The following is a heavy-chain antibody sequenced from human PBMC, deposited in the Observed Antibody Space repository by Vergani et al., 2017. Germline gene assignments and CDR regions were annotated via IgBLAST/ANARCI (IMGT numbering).Heavy chain of an antibody. CDR3: ARECRVRGVIKGYYYGMDV. V-gene: IGHV4-59*01. D-gene: IGHD3-10*01. CDR1: GCSISSYY. J-gene: IGHJ6*02. Sequence: QVQLQESGPGLVKPSETLSLTCTVSGCSISSYYWSWIRQPPGKGLEWIGYIYYSGSTNYNPSLKSRVTISVDTSKNQFSLKLRSVTAADTAVYYCARECRVRGVIKGYYYGMDVWGQGTTVTVSS. CDR2: IYYSGST.